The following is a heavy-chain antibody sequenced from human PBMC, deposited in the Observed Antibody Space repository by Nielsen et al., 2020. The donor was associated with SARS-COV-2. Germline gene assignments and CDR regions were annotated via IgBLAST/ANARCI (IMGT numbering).Heavy chain of an antibody. V-gene: IGHV3-7*01. CDR2: IKLDGSEK. Sequence: GESLKISCVVSGFNIRGYWMTWVRQAPGKGLERVGNIKLDGSEKYYVDSVKGRFTISRDNARNTLYLQMNSLRVEDTAVYYCARVGFYGDPEYLDYWGPGTLVTVSS. D-gene: IGHD4-17*01. CDR3: ARVGFYGDPEYLDY. J-gene: IGHJ4*02. CDR1: GFNIRGYW.